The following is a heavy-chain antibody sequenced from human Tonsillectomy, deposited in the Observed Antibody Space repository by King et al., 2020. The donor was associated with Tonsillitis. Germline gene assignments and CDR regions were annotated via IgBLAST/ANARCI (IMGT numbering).Heavy chain of an antibody. V-gene: IGHV3-30*04. D-gene: IGHD2-21*02. CDR1: GFTFNIYA. CDR3: AREFVVVTSDAFDI. Sequence: QLVQSGGGVVQPGRSLRLSCAASGFTFNIYAMHWVRQTPGKGLEWVAVISYDGSNEYYADSVKGRFTISRDNSKNTLYQQMNSLRAEDTAVYYCAREFVVVTSDAFDIWGQGTMVTVSS. CDR2: ISYDGSNE. J-gene: IGHJ3*02.